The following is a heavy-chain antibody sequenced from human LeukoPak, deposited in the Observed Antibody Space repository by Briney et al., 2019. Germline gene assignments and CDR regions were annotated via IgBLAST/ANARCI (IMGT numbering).Heavy chain of an antibody. V-gene: IGHV3-21*01. D-gene: IGHD5-18*01. J-gene: IGHJ4*02. CDR2: ISSSSSYI. CDR3: ARDLSGVTGYTYGRGIDY. CDR1: GFTFSSYS. Sequence: GGSLRLSCAASGFTFSSYSMNWVRQAPGKGLEWVSSISSSSSYIYYADSVKGRFTISRDNAKNSLYLQMNSLRTEDTAVYYCARDLSGVTGYTYGRGIDYWGQGTLVTVSS.